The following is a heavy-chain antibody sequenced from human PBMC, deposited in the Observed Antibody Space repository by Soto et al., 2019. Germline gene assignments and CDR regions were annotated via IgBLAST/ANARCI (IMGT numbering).Heavy chain of an antibody. Sequence: GGSLSLSCAASGFTFGTYWMSWVRQAPGKGQEWVANIKPDGGEKWYVDSARGRFTISRDNAKNTLYLQMNSLRAEDTAVYYCARDIVANYWGQGT. V-gene: IGHV3-7*01. CDR1: GFTFGTYW. D-gene: IGHD5-12*01. J-gene: IGHJ4*02. CDR2: IKPDGGEK. CDR3: ARDIVANY.